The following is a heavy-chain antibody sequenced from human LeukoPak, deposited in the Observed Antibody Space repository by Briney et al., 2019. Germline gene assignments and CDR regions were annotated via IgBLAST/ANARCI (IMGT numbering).Heavy chain of an antibody. J-gene: IGHJ6*02. D-gene: IGHD3-10*01. CDR1: GFSLTSNG. V-gene: IGHV3-30*03. CDR2: ISHDGNKK. CDR3: ARDIRVRYMPMVRAVEYYQYHAMDV. Sequence: PGGSLGLSCAASGFSLTSNGMHWVRQAPGKGLEWVAFISHDGNKKYYADSVKGRFTVSRDSSKSTLFLQMDSLRRDDTAVYYCARDIRVRYMPMVRAVEYYQYHAMDVWGQGTTVTVYS.